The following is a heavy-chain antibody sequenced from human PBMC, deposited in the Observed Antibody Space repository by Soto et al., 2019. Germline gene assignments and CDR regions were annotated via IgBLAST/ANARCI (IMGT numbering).Heavy chain of an antibody. D-gene: IGHD5-12*01. CDR2: INHSGST. CDR3: ARNRMVAYYFDY. J-gene: IGHJ4*02. CDR1: GGSFSGYY. Sequence: SETLSLTCAVYGGSFSGYYWSWIRQPPGKGLEWIGEINHSGSTNYNPSLRSRVTISVDTSKNQFSLKLSSVTAADTAVYYCARNRMVAYYFDYWGQGTLVTVSS. V-gene: IGHV4-34*01.